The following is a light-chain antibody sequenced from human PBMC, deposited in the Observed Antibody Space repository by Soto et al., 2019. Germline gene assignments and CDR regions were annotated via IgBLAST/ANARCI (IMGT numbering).Light chain of an antibody. V-gene: IGKV3-11*01. J-gene: IGKJ4*01. CDR3: QQRSKWPLT. Sequence: EIVLTQSPVTLSLSPGEGATLSCRASQSVNSFLAWYQQKPGQAPGLLIYDSSSRATGIPARFSGSGSGTDFTLTTSSLEPEDFAVYYCQQRSKWPLTFGGGTKVEIK. CDR1: QSVNSF. CDR2: DSS.